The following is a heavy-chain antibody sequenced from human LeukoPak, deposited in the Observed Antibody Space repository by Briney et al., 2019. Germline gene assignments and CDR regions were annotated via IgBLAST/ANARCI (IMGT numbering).Heavy chain of an antibody. Sequence: GTSLRLSCAASVFTFSIYGMHWVRQAPGKGLEWVAAIWEDGTNIHYADSVKGRFTISRDNSKNTLYLQMNSLRDEDTAVYYCARVGYNSGWYEYWGQGTLVTVSS. D-gene: IGHD6-19*01. CDR3: ARVGYNSGWYEY. V-gene: IGHV3-33*08. J-gene: IGHJ4*02. CDR1: VFTFSIYG. CDR2: IWEDGTNI.